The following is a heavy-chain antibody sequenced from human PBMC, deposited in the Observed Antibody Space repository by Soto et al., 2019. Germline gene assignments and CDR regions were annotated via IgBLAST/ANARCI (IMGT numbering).Heavy chain of an antibody. CDR2: INSRSSDI. D-gene: IGHD6-19*01. CDR3: ARDQPGRWKGWMDV. Sequence: EVQLVESGGGLVQPGGSLRLSCAASGFTFSSYSMNWVRQAPGKGLEWVSYINSRSSDIYYADSVKGRFTISRDNAKNSLYLQMNSLRAEDTAVYYCARDQPGRWKGWMDVWGKGTTVTVSS. CDR1: GFTFSSYS. V-gene: IGHV3-48*01. J-gene: IGHJ6*04.